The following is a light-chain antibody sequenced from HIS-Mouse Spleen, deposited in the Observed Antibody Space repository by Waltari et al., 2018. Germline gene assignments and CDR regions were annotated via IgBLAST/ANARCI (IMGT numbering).Light chain of an antibody. V-gene: IGLV2-23*01. CDR3: CSYAGSSTWV. J-gene: IGLJ3*02. Sequence: QSALTQPAPVSGSPGQSTPIPCTGPSSYVGSYNLVSWYQQHPSKAPKLMIYEGSKRPSGVSNRFSGSKSGNTASLTISGLQAEDEADYYCCSYAGSSTWVFGGGTKLTVL. CDR2: EGS. CDR1: SSYVGSYNL.